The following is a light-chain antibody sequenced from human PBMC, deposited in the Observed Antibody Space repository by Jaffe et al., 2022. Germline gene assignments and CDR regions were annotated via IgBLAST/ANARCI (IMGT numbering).Light chain of an antibody. CDR2: AAS. J-gene: IGKJ5*01. Sequence: DIQMTQSPSSLSASVGDRVSITCRASQTIRTYLNWYQQKPGRAPELLIFAASSLKTGVPSRFSGSGSGTDFTLTIRSLQPEDFATYYCQQSYRTPITFGQGTRLEIK. CDR3: QQSYRTPIT. V-gene: IGKV1-39*01. CDR1: QTIRTY.